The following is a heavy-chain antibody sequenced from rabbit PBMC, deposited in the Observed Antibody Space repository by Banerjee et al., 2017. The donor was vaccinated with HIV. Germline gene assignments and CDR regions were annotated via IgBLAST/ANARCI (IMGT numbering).Heavy chain of an antibody. D-gene: IGHD7-1*01. CDR1: GFSLSSYA. CDR2: IDPVFGDT. J-gene: IGHJ4*01. CDR3: AREGANSAGFYL. Sequence: QEQLVESGGGLVQPGGSLKLTCTASGFSLSSYAMGWVRQAPGKGLEWIGYIDPVFGDTYYASWVNGRFTISSHNAQNTLYLQLNSLTAADTATYFCAREGANSAGFYLWGPGTLVTVS. V-gene: IGHV1S47*01.